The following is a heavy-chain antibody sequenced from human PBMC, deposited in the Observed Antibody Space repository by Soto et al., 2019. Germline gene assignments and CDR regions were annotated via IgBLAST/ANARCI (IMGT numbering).Heavy chain of an antibody. D-gene: IGHD5-12*01. V-gene: IGHV4-30-2*01. CDR3: AAGGGLPRYY. J-gene: IGHJ4*02. Sequence: QLQLQQSGSGLVKPSQTLSLTCAVSGGSISSGGYSWSWIRQPPGKGLEWIGCIYHSGSTYYNPALRSRVTISVDRSKNQSLRKLSSVTAADTAVYYCAAGGGLPRYYWGQGTLVTVSS. CDR1: GGSISSGGYS. CDR2: IYHSGST.